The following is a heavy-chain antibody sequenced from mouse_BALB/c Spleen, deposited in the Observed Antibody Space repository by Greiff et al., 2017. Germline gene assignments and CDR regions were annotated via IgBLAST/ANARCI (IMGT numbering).Heavy chain of an antibody. Sequence: EVMLVESGGGLVQPGGSRKLSCAASGFTFSSFGMHWVRQAPEKGLEWVAYISSGSSTIYYADTVKGRFTISRDNPKNTLFLQMTSLRSEDTAMYYCARYYYCDYWGQGTTLTVSS. J-gene: IGHJ2*01. V-gene: IGHV5-17*02. CDR2: ISSGSSTI. CDR1: GFTFSSFG. CDR3: ARYYYCDY.